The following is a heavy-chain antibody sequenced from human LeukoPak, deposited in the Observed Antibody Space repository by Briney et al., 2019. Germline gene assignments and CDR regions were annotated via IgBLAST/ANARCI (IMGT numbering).Heavy chain of an antibody. J-gene: IGHJ5*02. D-gene: IGHD6-19*01. Sequence: ASVNVSCKVSGYTLTELSMHWVRQAPGKGLEWMGGFDPEDGETIYAQKFQGRVTMTEDTSTDTAYMELSSLRSEDTAVYYCATIRYSSLGFDPWGQGTLVTVSS. CDR3: ATIRYSSLGFDP. CDR2: FDPEDGET. V-gene: IGHV1-24*01. CDR1: GYTLTELS.